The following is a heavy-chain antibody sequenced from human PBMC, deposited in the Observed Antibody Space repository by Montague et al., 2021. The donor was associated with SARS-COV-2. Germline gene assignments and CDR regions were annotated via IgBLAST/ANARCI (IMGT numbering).Heavy chain of an antibody. CDR2: ISDSGGST. J-gene: IGHJ4*02. V-gene: IGHV3-23*01. D-gene: IGHD3-9*01. CDR3: ANRGVRYFDAQGVWYYFDY. CDR1: GFTFSSYG. Sequence: SLRLSCAASGFTFSSYGMTWVRQAPGKGLEWVSTISDSGGSTYYAGSVKGRFTISRDNSKNTLYLQMNSLRAEDTAVYYCANRGVRYFDAQGVWYYFDYWGQGTLVTVSS.